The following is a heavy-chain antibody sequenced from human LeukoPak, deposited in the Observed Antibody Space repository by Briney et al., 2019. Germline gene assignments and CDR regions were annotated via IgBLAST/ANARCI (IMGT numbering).Heavy chain of an antibody. CDR2: IYYSGST. CDR1: GGSISSSSYY. J-gene: IGHJ5*02. Sequence: SETLSLTCTVSGGSISSSSYYWGWIRQPPGKGLEWIGSIYYSGSTYYNPSLKSRVTISVDTSKNQFSLKLSSVTAADTAVYYCARVWHSSGWFLGTEYNWFDPWGQGTLVTVSS. D-gene: IGHD6-19*01. CDR3: ARVWHSSGWFLGTEYNWFDP. V-gene: IGHV4-39*07.